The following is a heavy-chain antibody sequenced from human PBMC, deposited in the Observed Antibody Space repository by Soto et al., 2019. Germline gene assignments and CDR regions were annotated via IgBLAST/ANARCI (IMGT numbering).Heavy chain of an antibody. V-gene: IGHV1-18*04. CDR1: GYTFTGYG. Sequence: ASVKVSCKASGYTFTGYGISWLRQAPGQGLEWMGWISGYNGNTNYAQKFQGSVTMTTDTSTSTAYMELRSLRSDDTAVYYCARDHTYYDSRGLFDYWGQGTLVTVS. CDR2: ISGYNGNT. D-gene: IGHD3-22*01. J-gene: IGHJ4*02. CDR3: ARDHTYYDSRGLFDY.